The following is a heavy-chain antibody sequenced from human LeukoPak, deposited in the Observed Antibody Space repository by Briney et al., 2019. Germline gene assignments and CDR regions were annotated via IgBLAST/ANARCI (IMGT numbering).Heavy chain of an antibody. CDR3: ARSAYYYDSSGYFPSNY. D-gene: IGHD3-22*01. CDR1: GGTFSSYA. Sequence: ASVKVSCKASGGTFSSYAISWVRQAPGQGLEWMGRIIPILGIANYAQKFQGRVTITADKSTSTAYMELSSLRSEDTAVYYCARSAYYYDSSGYFPSNYWGQGTLVTVSS. V-gene: IGHV1-69*04. J-gene: IGHJ4*02. CDR2: IIPILGIA.